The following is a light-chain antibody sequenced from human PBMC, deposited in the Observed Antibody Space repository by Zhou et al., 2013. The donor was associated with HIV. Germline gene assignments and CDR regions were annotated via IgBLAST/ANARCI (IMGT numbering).Light chain of an antibody. CDR2: GAS. J-gene: IGKJ3*01. CDR3: QQYGTSPPFT. Sequence: EIVLTQSPATLSVSPGERGTLSCRASQSVSSNLAWYQQKPGQAPRLLIYGASSRATGIPDRFSGSGSGTDFTLTISRLEPEDFAVYYCQQYGTSPPFTFGPGTKVDIK. V-gene: IGKV3-20*01. CDR1: QSVSSN.